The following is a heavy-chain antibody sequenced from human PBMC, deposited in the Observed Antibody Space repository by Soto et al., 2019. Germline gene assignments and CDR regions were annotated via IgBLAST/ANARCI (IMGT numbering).Heavy chain of an antibody. CDR2: MNPNSGNT. CDR1: GYTFGNND. CDR3: ERMATSGTLNWFVP. V-gene: IGHV1-8*01. J-gene: IGHJ5*02. Sequence: XSVKVSCNASGYTFGNNDSSLVRQATGQGLEWMGWMNPNSGNTGYAQKFQGRVSMTRNTSITTAYLELSSLRSDDTAIYYCERMATSGTLNWFVPWGKGTLVTVSS.